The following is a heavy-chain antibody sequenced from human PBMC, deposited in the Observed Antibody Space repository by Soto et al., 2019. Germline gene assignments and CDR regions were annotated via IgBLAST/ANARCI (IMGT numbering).Heavy chain of an antibody. J-gene: IGHJ6*02. V-gene: IGHV1-69*13. CDR1: GGTFSSYA. CDR3: ARDNSVVTATPDYYYGMTV. Sequence: SVKVSCKASGGTFSSYAISWVRQAAGQGLEWMGGIIPIFGTANYAQKLQGRVTITADESTSTAYMELSSLRSEDTAVYYCARDNSVVTATPDYYYGMTVWGQGTTVTVSS. D-gene: IGHD2-21*02. CDR2: IIPIFGTA.